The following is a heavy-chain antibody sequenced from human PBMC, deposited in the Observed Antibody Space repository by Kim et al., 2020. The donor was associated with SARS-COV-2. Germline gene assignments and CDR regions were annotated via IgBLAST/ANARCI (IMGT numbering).Heavy chain of an antibody. CDR1: GFTFGTYA. CDR3: ARTRSCSSSSCYVDY. CDR2: ISGSGGST. V-gene: IGHV3-23*01. Sequence: GGSLRLSCAASGFTFGTYAMRWVRQAPGKGLEWVSGISGSGGSTYYADSVKGRFTISRDSSKNTLYLQMNSLTADDTALYYCARTRSCSSSSCYVDYWGRGSLVTVSS. J-gene: IGHJ4*02. D-gene: IGHD2-2*01.